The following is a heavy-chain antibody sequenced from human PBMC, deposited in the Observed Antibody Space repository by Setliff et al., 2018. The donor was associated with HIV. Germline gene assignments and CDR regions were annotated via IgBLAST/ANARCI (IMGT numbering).Heavy chain of an antibody. Sequence: ASVKVSCKASGGTFSSYAISWVRQAPGQGLEWMGGIIPILGIANYAQKFQGRVTITADESTSTAYMELSSLRSEDTAVYYCAGPRGDEAFDVWGQGTKVTVSS. CDR3: AGPRGDEAFDV. CDR1: GGTFSSYA. D-gene: IGHD3-10*01. CDR2: IIPILGIA. V-gene: IGHV1-69*10. J-gene: IGHJ3*01.